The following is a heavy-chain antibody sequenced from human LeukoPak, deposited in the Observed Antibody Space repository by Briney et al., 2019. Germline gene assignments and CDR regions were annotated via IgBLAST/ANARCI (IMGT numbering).Heavy chain of an antibody. V-gene: IGHV3-11*01. J-gene: IGHJ6*03. D-gene: IGHD2-15*01. CDR1: GFIFDDYG. Sequence: GGSLRLSCAASGFIFDDYGMNWVRQAPGKGLEWVSYISSSGSTIYYADSVKGRFTISRDNAKNSLFLQMNSLRAEDTAVYYCARVLRYCSGGNCYSGGLGYMDVWGKGTTVTISS. CDR3: ARVLRYCSGGNCYSGGLGYMDV. CDR2: ISSSGSTI.